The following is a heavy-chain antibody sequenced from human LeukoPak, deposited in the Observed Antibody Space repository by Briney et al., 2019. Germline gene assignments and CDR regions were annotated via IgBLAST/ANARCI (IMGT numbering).Heavy chain of an antibody. D-gene: IGHD4-17*01. CDR2: IY. V-gene: IGHV4-38-2*02. Sequence: SETLSLTCTVSGYSISSGSCWGWIRQPPGEGLDWIGSIYYNPSLKGRVTISVDTSKKQFSLNLSSVTAADTAVYYCARGGAAFGPWGQGTPVTVSS. CDR1: GYSISSGSC. CDR3: ARGGAAFGP. J-gene: IGHJ5*02.